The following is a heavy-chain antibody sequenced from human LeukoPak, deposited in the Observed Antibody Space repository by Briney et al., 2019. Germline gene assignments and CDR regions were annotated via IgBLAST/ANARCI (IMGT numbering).Heavy chain of an antibody. Sequence: GGSLRLSCAASGFTFSIYWMHWVRQAPGKGLVWVSRINSDATSTTYADSVKGRFTISRDTARNTLYLQMNSLRAEDTAVYYCARVGYSYGSYYFDYWGQATLVTVSS. CDR3: ARVGYSYGSYYFDY. CDR1: GFTFSIYW. D-gene: IGHD5-18*01. V-gene: IGHV3-74*01. CDR2: INSDATST. J-gene: IGHJ4*02.